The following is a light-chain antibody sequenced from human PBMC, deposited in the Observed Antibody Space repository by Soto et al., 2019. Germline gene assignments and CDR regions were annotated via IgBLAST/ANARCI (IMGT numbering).Light chain of an antibody. V-gene: IGKV3-20*01. Sequence: EILLTQSSATLSLSPGERATLSCRASQSVSSSYLAWYQQKPGQAPRLLIYGASSRATGIPDRFSGSGSGTDFTLTISRLEPEDFAVYYCQQYGSSPRTFGQGTKVDIK. CDR3: QQYGSSPRT. CDR2: GAS. J-gene: IGKJ1*01. CDR1: QSVSSSY.